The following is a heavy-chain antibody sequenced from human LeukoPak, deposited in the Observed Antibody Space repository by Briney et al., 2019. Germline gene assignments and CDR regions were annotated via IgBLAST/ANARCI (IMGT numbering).Heavy chain of an antibody. CDR1: GFTFSFYS. V-gene: IGHV3-48*02. J-gene: IGHJ4*02. CDR3: ARGGIQLWFLVDY. Sequence: GGSLRLSCAASGFTFSFYSMNWVRQAPGKGLEWVSYISSSDNTIHYADSVKGRFTISRDNAKNSLYLEMNSLRDEDTAVYYCARGGIQLWFLVDYWGQGTLVTVSS. D-gene: IGHD5-18*01. CDR2: ISSSDNTI.